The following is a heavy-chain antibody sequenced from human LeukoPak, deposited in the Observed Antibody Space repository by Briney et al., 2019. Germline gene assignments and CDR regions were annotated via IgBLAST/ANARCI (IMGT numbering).Heavy chain of an antibody. D-gene: IGHD5-24*01. J-gene: IGHJ6*02. V-gene: IGHV4-30-4*01. CDR1: GGSISSGGSY. CDR3: ARDSPRRGMDV. Sequence: KASETLSLTCTVSGGSISSGGSYWSWIRQPPGKGLEWIGYIKYNGNTYYTPSLKSRLTISGDTSKNQFSLKLTSVTAADTAVYYCARDSPRRGMDVWGQGTTVTVSS. CDR2: IKYNGNT.